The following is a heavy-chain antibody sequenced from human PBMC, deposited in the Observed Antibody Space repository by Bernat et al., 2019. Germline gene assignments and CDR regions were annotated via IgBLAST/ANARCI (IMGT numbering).Heavy chain of an antibody. CDR1: GFSFSGYA. CDR3: VKGWNGDY. D-gene: IGHD1-1*01. V-gene: IGHV3-64D*06. Sequence: EVQLLESGGGLVQPGGSLRLSCVASGFSFSGYAMHWARQAPGKGLEYVSAINNNGGGTYYADSVKGRFTISRDNSRNTLYLQMSSLRTEDTAVYYCVKGWNGDYFAQGTLVTVSS. J-gene: IGHJ4*02. CDR2: INNNGGGT.